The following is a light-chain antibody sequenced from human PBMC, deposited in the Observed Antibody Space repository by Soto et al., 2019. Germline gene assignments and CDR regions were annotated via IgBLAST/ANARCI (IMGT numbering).Light chain of an antibody. CDR3: QRLRTYPFS. J-gene: IGKJ2*03. Sequence: DIQLTQSPSFLSASVGDRVTVSCRASQDISTSLAWFQQKAGKVPQLLVYPASTLQDGVPSRVSGSGSETYFTLTINSLQAEDFAAYYCQRLRTYPFSFEQGTKLDIK. V-gene: IGKV1-9*01. CDR2: PAS. CDR1: QDISTS.